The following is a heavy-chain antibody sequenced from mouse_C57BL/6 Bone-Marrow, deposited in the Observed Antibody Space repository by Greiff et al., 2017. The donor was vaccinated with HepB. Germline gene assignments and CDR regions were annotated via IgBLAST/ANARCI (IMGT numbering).Heavy chain of an antibody. D-gene: IGHD1-1*01. CDR2: IYPGDGDT. CDR1: GYAFSSSW. V-gene: IGHV1-82*01. J-gene: IGHJ1*03. CDR3: ARWGYGSGWYFDV. Sequence: VQLQQSGPELVKPGASVKISCKASGYAFSSSWMNWVKQRPGKGLEWIGRIYPGDGDTNYNGKFKGKATLTADKSSSTAYMQLSSLTSEDSAVYFCARWGYGSGWYFDVWGTGTTVTVSS.